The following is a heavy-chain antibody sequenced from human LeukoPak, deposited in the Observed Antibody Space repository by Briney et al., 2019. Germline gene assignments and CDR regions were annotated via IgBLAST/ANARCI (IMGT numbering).Heavy chain of an antibody. CDR3: ASSLTTVTDY. CDR1: EFTFSSYA. V-gene: IGHV3-21*01. CDR2: ISSSSSYI. Sequence: KPGGSLRLSCAASEFTFSSYAMSWVRQAPGKGLEWVSSISSSSSYIYYADSVKGRFTISRDNAKNSLYLQMNSLRAEDTAVYYCASSLTTVTDYWGQGTLVTVSS. J-gene: IGHJ4*02. D-gene: IGHD4-17*01.